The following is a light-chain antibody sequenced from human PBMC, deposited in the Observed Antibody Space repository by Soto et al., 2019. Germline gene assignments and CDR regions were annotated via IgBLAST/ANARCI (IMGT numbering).Light chain of an antibody. V-gene: IGKV1-8*01. CDR3: QQYYSFPRT. J-gene: IGKJ1*01. Sequence: AVELTQFPSSMSASVGDRVTITFRASQGVSSHLAWHQQKPGKAPKLLIYEVSTLQSGVPSRFSGSGSGTDFTLTISCLQSEDFATYYCQQYYSFPRTFGQGTKVDIK. CDR2: EVS. CDR1: QGVSSH.